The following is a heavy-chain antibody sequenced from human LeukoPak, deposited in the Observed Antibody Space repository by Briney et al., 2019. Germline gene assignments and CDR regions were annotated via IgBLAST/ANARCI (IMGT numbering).Heavy chain of an antibody. J-gene: IGHJ6*03. CDR3: ARSGGDGYPYHHYYMDV. Sequence: GASVKVSCKASGGTFSSYAISWVRQAPGQGLEWMGGIIPIFGTANYAQKFQGRVTITADESTSTAYMELSSLRSEDTAVYYCARSGGDGYPYHHYYMDVWGKGTTVTISS. CDR2: IIPIFGTA. D-gene: IGHD5-24*01. CDR1: GGTFSSYA. V-gene: IGHV1-69*13.